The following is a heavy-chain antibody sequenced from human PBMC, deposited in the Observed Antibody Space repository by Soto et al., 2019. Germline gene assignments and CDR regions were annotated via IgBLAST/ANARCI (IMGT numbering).Heavy chain of an antibody. D-gene: IGHD3-16*02. J-gene: IGHJ4*02. CDR2: ISGSGGST. CDR3: AKEVAFGGVIVLPAFDY. Sequence: EVQLLESGGGLVQPGGSLRLSCAASGFTFSSYAMSWVRQAPGKGLEWVSAISGSGGSTYYADSVKGRFTISRDNSKNTLYLQMNSLRAEDTAVYYCAKEVAFGGVIVLPAFDYWGQGTLVTVSS. V-gene: IGHV3-23*01. CDR1: GFTFSSYA.